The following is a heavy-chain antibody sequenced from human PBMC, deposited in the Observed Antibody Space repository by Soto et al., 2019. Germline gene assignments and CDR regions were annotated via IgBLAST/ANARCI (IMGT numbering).Heavy chain of an antibody. CDR2: ISGSGGST. CDR1: GFTFSSYA. Sequence: GGSLILSCAASGFTFSSYAMSWVRQAPGKGLEWVSAISGSGGSTYYADSVKGRFTISRDNSKNTLYLQMNSLRAEDTAVYYCAKEPEDIVVVPAADGMDVWGQGTTVTVSS. V-gene: IGHV3-23*01. CDR3: AKEPEDIVVVPAADGMDV. D-gene: IGHD2-2*01. J-gene: IGHJ6*02.